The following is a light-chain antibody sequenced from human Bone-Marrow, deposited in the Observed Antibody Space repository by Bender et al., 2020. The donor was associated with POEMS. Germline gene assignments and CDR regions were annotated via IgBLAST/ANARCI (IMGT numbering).Light chain of an antibody. CDR1: KLGEEY. CDR3: QSWGSNTAV. J-gene: IGLJ2*01. CDR2: QDT. Sequence: SYELTQPPSVSVSPGQTATITCSGEKLGEEYACWYQQKPGQSPVVVIYQDTKRPSGIPERFSGSTSGNTASLTISGAQVEDEADYYCQSWGSNTAVFGGGTKLTVL. V-gene: IGLV3-1*01.